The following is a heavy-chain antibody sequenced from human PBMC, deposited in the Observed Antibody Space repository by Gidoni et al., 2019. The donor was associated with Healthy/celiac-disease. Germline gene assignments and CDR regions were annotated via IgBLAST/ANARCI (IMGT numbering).Heavy chain of an antibody. CDR1: GFTFSRYS. V-gene: IGHV3-48*02. CDR2: ISSSSSTI. D-gene: IGHD2-2*01. CDR3: ASGYCSSTSCFYYYGMDV. Sequence: EVQLVESGGGLVQPGGSLSLSCAASGFTFSRYSMNWVRQAPGKGLEWVSYISSSSSTIYYADSVKGRFTISRDNAKNSLYLQMNSLRDEDTAVYYCASGYCSSTSCFYYYGMDVWGQGTTVTVSS. J-gene: IGHJ6*02.